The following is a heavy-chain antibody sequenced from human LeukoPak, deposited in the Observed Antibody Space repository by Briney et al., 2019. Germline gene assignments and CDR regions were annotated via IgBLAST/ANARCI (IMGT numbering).Heavy chain of an antibody. J-gene: IGHJ4*02. CDR3: ARYCSSTSCLYYFDY. CDR1: GGSISSGGYY. CDR2: IYYSGST. D-gene: IGHD2-2*01. V-gene: IGHV4-31*03. Sequence: PSETLSLTCTVSGGSISSGGYYWSWIRQHPGKGLEWIGYIYYSGSTYYNPSLKSRVTISVDTSKNQFSLKLSSVTAADTAVYYCARYCSSTSCLYYFDYWGQGTLVTVSS.